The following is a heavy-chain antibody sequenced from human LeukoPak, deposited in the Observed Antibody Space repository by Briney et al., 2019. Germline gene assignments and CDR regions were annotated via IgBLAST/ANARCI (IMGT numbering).Heavy chain of an antibody. V-gene: IGHV4-39*01. CDR3: ARMIGDDAFDI. CDR2: IYYSGTT. J-gene: IGHJ3*02. D-gene: IGHD3-22*01. Sequence: GSLRLSCAASGFTVSSNYMSWIRQPPGKGLEWIGTIYYSGTTYYNPSLKSRVTISVDTSRSQFSLKLSSVTATDTAVYYCARMIGDDAFDIWGQGTMVTVSS. CDR1: GFTVSSNY.